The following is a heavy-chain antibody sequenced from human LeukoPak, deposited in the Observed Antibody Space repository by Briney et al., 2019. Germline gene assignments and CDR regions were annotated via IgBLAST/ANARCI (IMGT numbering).Heavy chain of an antibody. J-gene: IGHJ4*02. D-gene: IGHD2-15*01. Sequence: GGSLRLSCAASGFTFTNYWMNWVRQAPGKGLEWVAKIRQDGSKKYYVDSVKGRFTISRDNAKNSLYLQMNSLRAEDTAVYYCARDTPLGCFDYWGLGTLVTVSS. CDR3: ARDTPLGCFDY. V-gene: IGHV3-7*01. CDR2: IRQDGSKK. CDR1: GFTFTNYW.